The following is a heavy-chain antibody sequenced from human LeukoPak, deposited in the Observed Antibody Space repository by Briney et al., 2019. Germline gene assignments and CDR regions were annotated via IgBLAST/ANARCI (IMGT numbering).Heavy chain of an antibody. Sequence: GGSLRLSCAASGFTVSSNYMSWVRQAPGKGLEWVSVIYSGGSTYYADSVKGRFTISRDNSKNTLYLQMNSLRAEDTAVYYCAKGGVYSSSWPAEYFQHWGQGTLVTVSS. D-gene: IGHD6-13*01. J-gene: IGHJ1*01. CDR3: AKGGVYSSSWPAEYFQH. CDR2: IYSGGST. V-gene: IGHV3-53*01. CDR1: GFTVSSNY.